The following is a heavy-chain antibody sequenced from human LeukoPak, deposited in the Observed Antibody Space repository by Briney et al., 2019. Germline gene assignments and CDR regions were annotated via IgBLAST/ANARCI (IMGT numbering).Heavy chain of an antibody. CDR1: GFTFSSYA. Sequence: GRSLRLSCAASGFTFSSYAMHWVRQAPGKGLEWVAVISYDGSNKYYADSVKGRFTISRDNSKNTLYLQMNSLRADDTAVYYCARASSGVLRYFDWSLFDPWGQGPLVTVSS. J-gene: IGHJ5*02. D-gene: IGHD3-9*01. CDR2: ISYDGSNK. CDR3: ARASSGVLRYFDWSLFDP. V-gene: IGHV3-30*04.